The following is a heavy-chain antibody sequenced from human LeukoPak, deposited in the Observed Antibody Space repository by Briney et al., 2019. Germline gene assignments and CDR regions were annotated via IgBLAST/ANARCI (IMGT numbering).Heavy chain of an antibody. J-gene: IGHJ4*02. CDR3: AAQTTFSYYFDY. CDR1: GFTVSSNY. Sequence: GGSLRLSCAASGFTVSSNYMNWVRQAPGKGLEWVSIIYSGGSTYYADSVKGRFTISRDNSKNTLYLQMNSLRAEDTAVYYCAAQTTFSYYFDYWGQGTLVTVSS. D-gene: IGHD2/OR15-2a*01. V-gene: IGHV3-53*01. CDR2: IYSGGST.